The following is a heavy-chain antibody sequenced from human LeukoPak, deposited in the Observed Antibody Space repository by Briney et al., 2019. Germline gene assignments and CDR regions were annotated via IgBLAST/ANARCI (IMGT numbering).Heavy chain of an antibody. CDR1: GGSISSGSYY. CDR3: AGESITIFGVVINCYCYGMDV. V-gene: IGHV4-61*02. J-gene: IGHJ6*02. D-gene: IGHD3-3*01. Sequence: SQTLSLTCTVSGGSISSGSYYWSWIRQPAGKGLEWIGRIYTSGSTNYNPSLKSRVTISVDTSKNQFSLKLSSVTAADTAAYYCAGESITIFGVVINCYCYGMDVWGQGTTVTVSS. CDR2: IYTSGST.